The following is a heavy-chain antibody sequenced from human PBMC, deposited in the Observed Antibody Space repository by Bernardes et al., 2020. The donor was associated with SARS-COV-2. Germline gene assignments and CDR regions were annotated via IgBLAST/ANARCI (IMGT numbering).Heavy chain of an antibody. Sequence: GGSLRLSCAASGFTFSSYAMSWVRQAPGKGLEWVSAISGGRANTYFADSVKGRFTISRDNSQSTLYMQMNSLRAEDTAVYYCAKGVYYDSGDIDSWGQGTLVTVSS. J-gene: IGHJ4*02. CDR1: GFTFSSYA. CDR2: ISGGRANT. CDR3: AKGVYYDSGDIDS. D-gene: IGHD3-10*01. V-gene: IGHV3-23*01.